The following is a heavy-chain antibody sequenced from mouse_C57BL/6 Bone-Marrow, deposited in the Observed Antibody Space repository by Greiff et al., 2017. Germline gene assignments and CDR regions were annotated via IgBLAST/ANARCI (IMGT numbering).Heavy chain of an antibody. V-gene: IGHV5-6*02. J-gene: IGHJ4*01. CDR1: GFTFSSYG. D-gene: IGHD2-4*01. Sequence: EVMLVESGGDLVKPGGSLKLSCAASGFTFSSYGMSWVRQTPDKRLEWVATISSGGSYTYYPDSVKGRFTISRDHAKNTLYLQMSSLKSEDTAMXYCARRGLRGDYWGQGTSVTVSS. CDR2: ISSGGSYT. CDR3: ARRGLRGDY.